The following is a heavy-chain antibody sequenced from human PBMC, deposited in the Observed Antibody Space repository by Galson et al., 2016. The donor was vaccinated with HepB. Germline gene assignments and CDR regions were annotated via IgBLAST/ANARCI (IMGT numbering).Heavy chain of an antibody. CDR3: AKWGGVGGAYHLD. J-gene: IGHJ4*02. CDR2: IYHSGST. Sequence: ETLSLTCAVSGDSISSSYWWSWVRQPPGKELEWIGEIYHSGSTNYNPSHKSRVTISVDKSKNQFPLKLSSVTAADTAVYYCAKWGGVGGAYHLDWGQGTLVTVSS. CDR1: GDSISSSYW. V-gene: IGHV4-4*02. D-gene: IGHD1-26*01.